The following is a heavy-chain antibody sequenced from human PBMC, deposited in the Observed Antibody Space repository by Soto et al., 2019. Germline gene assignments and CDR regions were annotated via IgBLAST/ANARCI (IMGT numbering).Heavy chain of an antibody. CDR1: GYTFTSYG. D-gene: IGHD5-12*01. J-gene: IGHJ5*02. CDR3: ARAHGDGYKYNWFDP. Sequence: ASVKVSCKASGYTFTSYGISWVRQAPGQGLEWMGWISAYNGNTNYAQKLQGRVTMTTDTSTSTAYMELRSLRSDDTAVYYCARAHGDGYKYNWFDPWGRGTLVTVSS. V-gene: IGHV1-18*04. CDR2: ISAYNGNT.